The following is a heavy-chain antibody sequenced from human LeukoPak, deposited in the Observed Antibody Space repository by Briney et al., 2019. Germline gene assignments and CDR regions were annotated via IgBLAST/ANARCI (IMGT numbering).Heavy chain of an antibody. D-gene: IGHD5-12*01. CDR1: GGSISNYH. J-gene: IGHJ4*02. Sequence: SETLSLTCTVSGGSISNYHWSWMRQPPGKGLEWIGYIYYSGSTNYNPSLKSRVTISVDTSKNQFSLKLSSVAAADTAVYYCARVGGYSGYAVIWGQGTLVTVSS. CDR3: ARVGGYSGYAVI. CDR2: IYYSGST. V-gene: IGHV4-59*12.